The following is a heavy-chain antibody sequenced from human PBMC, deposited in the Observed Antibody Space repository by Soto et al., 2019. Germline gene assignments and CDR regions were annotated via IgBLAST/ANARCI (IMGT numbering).Heavy chain of an antibody. CDR2: IIPIFGTA. CDR3: ASEETPAPRRDY. Sequence: QVQLVQSGAEVKKPGSSVKVSCKASGGTFSSYAISWVRQAPGQGLEWMGGIIPIFGTANYAQKFQGRVXIXAXXSTSTAYRELSSLRSENTAVYYCASEETPAPRRDYWGQGTLVTVSS. J-gene: IGHJ4*02. CDR1: GGTFSSYA. V-gene: IGHV1-69*12.